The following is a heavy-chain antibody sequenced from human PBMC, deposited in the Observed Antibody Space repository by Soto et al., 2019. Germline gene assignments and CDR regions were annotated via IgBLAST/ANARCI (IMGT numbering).Heavy chain of an antibody. CDR3: AKLRCSGGSCYSGGRYFQH. D-gene: IGHD2-15*01. Sequence: GGSLRLSCAASGFTFSSYAMSWVRQAPGKGLEWVSAISGSGGSTYYADSVKGRFTISRDNSKNTLYLQMNSLRAEDTAVYYCAKLRCSGGSCYSGGRYFQHWGQGTLVTVSS. CDR2: ISGSGGST. CDR1: GFTFSSYA. J-gene: IGHJ1*01. V-gene: IGHV3-23*01.